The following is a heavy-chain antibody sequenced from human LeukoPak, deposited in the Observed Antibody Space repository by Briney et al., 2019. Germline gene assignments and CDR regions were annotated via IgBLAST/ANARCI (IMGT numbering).Heavy chain of an antibody. V-gene: IGHV1-46*01. CDR2: INPSGGST. Sequence: GASVKVSCKASGYTFTSYYMHWVRQAPGQGLEWMGIINPSGGSTSYAQKFQGRVTMTRDTSTSTVYMDLRSLRSDDTAVYYCARTNLDCKNGVCYDYWGQGTPVTVSS. CDR1: GYTFTSYY. CDR3: ARTNLDCKNGVCYDY. D-gene: IGHD2-8*01. J-gene: IGHJ4*02.